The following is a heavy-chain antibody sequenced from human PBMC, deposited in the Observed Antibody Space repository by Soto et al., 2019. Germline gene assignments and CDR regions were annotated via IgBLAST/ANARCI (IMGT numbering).Heavy chain of an antibody. CDR1: GGTFSSYA. V-gene: IGHV1-69*13. CDR2: IIPIFGTI. Sequence: ASVKVSCKASGGTFSSYAISWVRLAPGQGLEWMGGIIPIFGTINNAQKFQDRVTITADESANIVYMELSSLRSEDTAIYYCAREGLTFGPGAVGGAFDIWGQGTLVTVSS. D-gene: IGHD2-2*01. CDR3: AREGLTFGPGAVGGAFDI. J-gene: IGHJ3*02.